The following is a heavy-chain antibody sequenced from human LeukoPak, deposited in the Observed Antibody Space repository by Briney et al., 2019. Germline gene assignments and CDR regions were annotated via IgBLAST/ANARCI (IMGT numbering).Heavy chain of an antibody. D-gene: IGHD2-2*01. CDR3: AKDSAYQLLLCNWFDP. Sequence: GGSLRLSCAASGFTFSSYGMHWVRQAPGKGLEWVAFIRYDGSNKYYADSVKGRFTISRDNSKNTLYLQMNSLRAEDTAVYYCAKDSAYQLLLCNWFDPWGQGTLVTVSS. CDR2: IRYDGSNK. CDR1: GFTFSSYG. V-gene: IGHV3-30*02. J-gene: IGHJ5*02.